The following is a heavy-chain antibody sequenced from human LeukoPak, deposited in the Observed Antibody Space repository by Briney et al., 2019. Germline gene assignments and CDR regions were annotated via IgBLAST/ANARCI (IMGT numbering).Heavy chain of an antibody. D-gene: IGHD3-10*01. CDR3: ASLYGSGKRWVDP. CDR1: GFTFSTYG. CDR2: TRNKANSYTT. J-gene: IGHJ5*02. V-gene: IGHV3-72*01. Sequence: GGTLRLSCVASGFTFSTYGMSWVRQAPGKGLEWVGRTRNKANSYTTEYAASVRGRFTIPRDDSKNSLYLQMNSLKTEDTAVYYCASLYGSGKRWVDPWGQGTLVTVSS.